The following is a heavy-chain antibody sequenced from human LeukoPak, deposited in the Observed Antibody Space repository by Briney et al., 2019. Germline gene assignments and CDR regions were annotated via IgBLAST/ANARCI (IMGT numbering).Heavy chain of an antibody. V-gene: IGHV3-11*01. CDR2: ISSSGSPI. D-gene: IGHD3-9*01. J-gene: IGHJ4*02. CDR3: ARSRSPFDWLLSYFDY. CDR1: GFTFSDYY. Sequence: PGGSLRVSCAASGFTFSDYYMSWIRQAPGKGLEWVSYISSSGSPIYYADSVKGRFTISRDNAKNSLYLQMNSLRAEDTAVYYCARSRSPFDWLLSYFDYWGQGTLVTVSS.